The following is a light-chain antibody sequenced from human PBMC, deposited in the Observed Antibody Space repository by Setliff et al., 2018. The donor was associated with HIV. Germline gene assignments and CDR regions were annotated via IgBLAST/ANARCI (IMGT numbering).Light chain of an antibody. CDR2: DVS. CDR1: GSDVGGYNY. Sequence: QSALAQPRSVSGSPGQSVTISCTGTGSDVGGYNYVSWYQQCPGKAPKLMIYDVSKRPSGVPDRFSGSKSGNTASLTISVLQAEDEADYYCCSYAGSYTYVFGTGTKVTVL. CDR3: CSYAGSYTYV. V-gene: IGLV2-11*01. J-gene: IGLJ1*01.